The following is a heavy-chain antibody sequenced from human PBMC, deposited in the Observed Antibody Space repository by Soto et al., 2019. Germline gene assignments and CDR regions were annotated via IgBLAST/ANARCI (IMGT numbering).Heavy chain of an antibody. V-gene: IGHV4-30-2*01. CDR3: ASSHAGAHITAAVH. J-gene: IGHJ4*02. CDR1: GGSISSGGYS. CDR2: IYHSGST. Sequence: QLQLQESGSGLVKPSQTLSLTCAVSGGSISSGGYSWSWIRQPPGKGLEWIGYIYHSGSTYYNPSIKSRVTISVDRSKNQFSLKRSSVTAADTAVFYCASSHAGAHITAAVHWGQGTLVTVSS. D-gene: IGHD6-13*01.